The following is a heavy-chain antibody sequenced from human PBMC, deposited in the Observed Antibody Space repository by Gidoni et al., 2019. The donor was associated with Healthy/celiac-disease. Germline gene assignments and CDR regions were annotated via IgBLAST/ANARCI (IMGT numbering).Heavy chain of an antibody. CDR1: GFSLSNARMG. D-gene: IGHD2-15*01. J-gene: IGHJ4*02. V-gene: IGHV2-26*01. CDR3: ARIARISTEDPLAQYYFDY. Sequence: QVTLKESGPVLVKPTETLTLTCTVSGFSLSNARMGVSWIRQPPGKALEWLAHIFSNDEKSYSTSLKSRLTISKDTSKSQVVLTMTNMDPVDTATYYCARIARISTEDPLAQYYFDYWGQGTLVTVSS. CDR2: IFSNDEK.